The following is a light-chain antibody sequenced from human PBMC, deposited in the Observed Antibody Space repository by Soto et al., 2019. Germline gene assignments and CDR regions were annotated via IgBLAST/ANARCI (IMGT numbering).Light chain of an antibody. CDR1: QSISSY. J-gene: IGKJ1*01. Sequence: DIQMTQSPSSLYASVGDRVTITCRASQSISSYLNWYQLKPGKAPKLLIYAASSLQSGVPSRFSGSGSGTDFTLTISSLQPEDFATYYCQQTHSTPPGTFGQGTKVEIE. V-gene: IGKV1-39*01. CDR3: QQTHSTPPGT. CDR2: AAS.